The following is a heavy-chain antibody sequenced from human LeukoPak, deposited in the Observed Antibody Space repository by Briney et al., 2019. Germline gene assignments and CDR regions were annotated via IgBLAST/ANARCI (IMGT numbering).Heavy chain of an antibody. J-gene: IGHJ4*02. D-gene: IGHD5-12*01. CDR3: ARDFEYSGYDAVLDY. CDR1: GFTFSSYS. V-gene: IGHV3-21*01. CDR2: ISSSSSYI. Sequence: GGSLRLSCAPSGFTFSSYSMNWVRQAPAQGLEWGSSISSSSSYIYYADSVKRRFTISRDNAKTSLYLQMNSLRAEDTAVYYCARDFEYSGYDAVLDYWGQGTLVTVSS.